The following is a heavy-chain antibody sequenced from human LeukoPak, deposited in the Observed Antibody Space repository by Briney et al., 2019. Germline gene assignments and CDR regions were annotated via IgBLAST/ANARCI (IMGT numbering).Heavy chain of an antibody. D-gene: IGHD5-12*01. CDR2: FDPEDAET. CDR3: ATGEIYGGHGGDYFDY. Sequence: ASVKVSCKVSGYTLTELSMHWVRQAPGKGLEWMGGFDPEDAETIYAQKFQGRVTMTEDTSTDTAYMELSSLRSEDTAVYYCATGEIYGGHGGDYFDYWGQGTLDTVSS. CDR1: GYTLTELS. J-gene: IGHJ4*02. V-gene: IGHV1-24*01.